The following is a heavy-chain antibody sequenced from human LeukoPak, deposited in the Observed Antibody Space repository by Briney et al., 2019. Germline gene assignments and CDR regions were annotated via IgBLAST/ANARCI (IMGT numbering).Heavy chain of an antibody. D-gene: IGHD6-13*01. CDR3: ARGVGSSWPGWFDP. J-gene: IGHJ5*02. CDR1: GFTFSNYE. CDR2: ISHSGRTI. V-gene: IGHV3-48*03. Sequence: PGGSLRLSCAASGFTFSNYELNWVRQAPGKGLEWVSYISHSGRTIHYADSVKGRFTISRDNAKNSLYLQMNSLRAEDTAVYYCARGVGSSWPGWFDPWGQGTLVTVSS.